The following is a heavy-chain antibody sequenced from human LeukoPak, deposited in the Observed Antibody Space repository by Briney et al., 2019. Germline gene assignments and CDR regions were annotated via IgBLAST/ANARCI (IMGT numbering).Heavy chain of an antibody. D-gene: IGHD3-22*01. Sequence: PGGSLRLSCAASGFTFSSYAMHWVRQAPGKGLEWVAVISYDGSNKYYADSVKGRFTISRDNSKNTLYLQMNSLRAEDTAVYYCTRGSIAYYYMDVWGKGTTVTISS. J-gene: IGHJ6*03. CDR1: GFTFSSYA. CDR3: TRGSIAYYYMDV. V-gene: IGHV3-30*04. CDR2: ISYDGSNK.